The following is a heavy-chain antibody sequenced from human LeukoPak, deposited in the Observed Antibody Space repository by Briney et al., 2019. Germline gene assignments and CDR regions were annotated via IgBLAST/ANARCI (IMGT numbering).Heavy chain of an antibody. CDR3: ARESADYVRGSVSDY. J-gene: IGHJ4*02. D-gene: IGHD3-16*01. CDR1: GGSLKNYY. V-gene: IGHV4-59*12. CDR2: INDNGHS. Sequence: SETLSLTCTVSGGSLKNYYWSWLRQPPGKGLEWIAYINDNGHSGYNPSLESRVTISVDTSKNHFSLRLRSVTAADTAVYYCARESADYVRGSVSDYWGQGILVTVSS.